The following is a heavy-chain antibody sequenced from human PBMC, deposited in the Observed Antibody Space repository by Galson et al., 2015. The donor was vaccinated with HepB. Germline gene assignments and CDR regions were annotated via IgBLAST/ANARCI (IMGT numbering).Heavy chain of an antibody. CDR2: IIPIFGTA. J-gene: IGHJ3*02. Sequence: SVKASCKASGGTFSSYAISWVRQAPGQGLEWMGGIIPIFGTANYAQKFQGRVTITADESTSTAYMELSSLRSEDTAVYYCARMYKQQLLNQRYGFGFRQAFDIWGQGTMVTVSS. CDR3: ARMYKQQLLNQRYGFGFRQAFDI. CDR1: GGTFSSYA. D-gene: IGHD6-13*01. V-gene: IGHV1-69*13.